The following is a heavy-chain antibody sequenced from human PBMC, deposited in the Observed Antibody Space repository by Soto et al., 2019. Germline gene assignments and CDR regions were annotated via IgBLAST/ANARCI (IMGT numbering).Heavy chain of an antibody. V-gene: IGHV4-39*01. CDR1: GGSITNSGYY. CDR2: IFYSGST. CDR3: ARTPDSSGYYFDY. D-gene: IGHD3-22*01. J-gene: IGHJ4*02. Sequence: SSETLSLTCTVSGGSITNSGYYWGWVRQPPGKGLEWIGSIFYSGSTHYEPSLQSRVTISGDTSKNQFSLKLSSVTAADTAVYYCARTPDSSGYYFDYWGQGTLVTVSS.